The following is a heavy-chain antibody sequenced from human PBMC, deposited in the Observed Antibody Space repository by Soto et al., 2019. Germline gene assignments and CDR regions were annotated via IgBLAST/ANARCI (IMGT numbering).Heavy chain of an antibody. V-gene: IGHV3-66*01. D-gene: IGHD3-22*01. CDR1: GFTVSINY. CDR2: IYSGGST. Sequence: PGGSLGLSCAASGFTVSINYMSWVRQAPGKGLEWVSVIYSGGSTYYADSVKGRFTISRDNSKNTLYLQMNSLRAEDTAVYYCARAQYYYDSSGYYYFDYWGQGTLVTVFS. CDR3: ARAQYYYDSSGYYYFDY. J-gene: IGHJ4*02.